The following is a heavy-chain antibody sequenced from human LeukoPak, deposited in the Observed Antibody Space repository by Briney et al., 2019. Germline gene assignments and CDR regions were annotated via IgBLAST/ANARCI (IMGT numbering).Heavy chain of an antibody. V-gene: IGHV3-53*01. D-gene: IGHD6-6*01. CDR1: GFTVSSNY. J-gene: IGHJ3*02. Sequence: GGSLRLSCAASGFTVSSNYMSWVRQAPGKGLEWASVIYSGGSTYYADSVKGRFTISRDNSKNTLYLQMNSLRAEDTAVYYCASSSSVPGAFDIWGQGTMVTVSS. CDR3: ASSSSVPGAFDI. CDR2: IYSGGST.